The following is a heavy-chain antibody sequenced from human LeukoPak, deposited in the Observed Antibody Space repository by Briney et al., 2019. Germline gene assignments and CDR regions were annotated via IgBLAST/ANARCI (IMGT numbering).Heavy chain of an antibody. D-gene: IGHD6-25*01. Sequence: GGSLRLSCVASGFTFSNYAMSWVRQAPGKGLEWVSGITGSGGSTYYADSVKGRFTISRDNSKSTLYLQMNSLRDDDTAVYYSAKQRVDDRPPLQWGQGTLVTVSS. J-gene: IGHJ4*02. V-gene: IGHV3-23*01. CDR1: GFTFSNYA. CDR3: AKQRVDDRPPLQ. CDR2: ITGSGGST.